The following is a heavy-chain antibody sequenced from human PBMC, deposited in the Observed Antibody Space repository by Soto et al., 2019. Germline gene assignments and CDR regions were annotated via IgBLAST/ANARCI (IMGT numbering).Heavy chain of an antibody. J-gene: IGHJ4*02. CDR1: GGSISSGDYY. D-gene: IGHD3-22*01. V-gene: IGHV4-39*01. Sequence: SETLSLTCTVSGGSISSGDYYWSWIRQPPGKGLEWIGYIYYSGSTYYNPSLKSRVTISVDTSKNQFSLKLSSVTAADTAVYYCARHRPYSRGIVVVIPAFFDYWGQGTLVTVSS. CDR3: ARHRPYSRGIVVVIPAFFDY. CDR2: IYYSGST.